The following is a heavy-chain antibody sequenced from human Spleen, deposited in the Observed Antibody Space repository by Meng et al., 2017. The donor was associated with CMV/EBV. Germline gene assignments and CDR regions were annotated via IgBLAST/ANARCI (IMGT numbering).Heavy chain of an antibody. CDR1: GDSINSGDYY. CDR2: IYYSGST. J-gene: IGHJ6*02. D-gene: IGHD6-13*01. V-gene: IGHV4-30-4*08. CDR3: ARGRRRIAAADTYYYYGMDV. Sequence: SETLSLTCTVSGDSINSGDYYWSWIRQPPGKGLEWIGYIYYSGSTYYNPSLKSRVAISVDTSKSQFSLKLSSVTAADTAVYYCARGRRRIAAADTYYYYGMDVWGQGTTVTVSS.